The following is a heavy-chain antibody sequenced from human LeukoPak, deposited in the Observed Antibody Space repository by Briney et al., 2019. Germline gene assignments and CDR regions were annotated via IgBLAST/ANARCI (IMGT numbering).Heavy chain of an antibody. Sequence: GAPVKVSCKVTGNTLSEFSMHWVRQSPGKGLEWMGGFDPEVGETVYAQKFQGRVTMTEDTSTETAYMELSSLRSEDTAVYYCATDLLAGGLKTFDPWGQGTLVTVSS. CDR2: FDPEVGET. CDR1: GNTLSEFS. J-gene: IGHJ5*02. CDR3: ATDLLAGGLKTFDP. V-gene: IGHV1-24*01.